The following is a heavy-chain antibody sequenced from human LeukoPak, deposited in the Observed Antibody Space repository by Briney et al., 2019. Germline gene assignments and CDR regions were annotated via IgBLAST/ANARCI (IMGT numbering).Heavy chain of an antibody. CDR1: GGSTSSSSYY. V-gene: IGHV4-39*07. J-gene: IGHJ4*02. CDR3: ARAAYYYGSGSYYMENHFDY. Sequence: PSETLSLTCTVSGGSTSSSSYYWGWIRQPPGKGLEWIGSIYYSGSTYYNPSLKSRVTISVDTSKNQFSLKLSSVTAADTAVYYCARAAYYYGSGSYYMENHFDYWGQGTLVTVSS. D-gene: IGHD3-10*01. CDR2: IYYSGST.